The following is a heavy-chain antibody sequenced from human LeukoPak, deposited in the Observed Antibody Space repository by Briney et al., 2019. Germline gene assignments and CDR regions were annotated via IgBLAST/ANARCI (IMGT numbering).Heavy chain of an antibody. Sequence: PGESLTLSCAASGITFSDYYINWIRQSPRRGLEWIAHITGIGTSVSYADSLKGRITVSRNNAANSVFLQMDSLRVDDSGVYFCTRDTQYSDTWGRGTLVTVSS. CDR1: GITFSDYY. D-gene: IGHD4-11*01. J-gene: IGHJ5*02. CDR2: ITGIGTSV. CDR3: TRDTQYSDT. V-gene: IGHV3-11*01.